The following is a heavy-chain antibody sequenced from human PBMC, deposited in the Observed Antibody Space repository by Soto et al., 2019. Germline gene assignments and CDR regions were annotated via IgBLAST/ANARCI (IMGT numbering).Heavy chain of an antibody. D-gene: IGHD2-15*01. CDR1: GGSISSSSYY. CDR2: IYYSGST. Sequence: QLQLQESGPGLVKPSETLSLTCTVSGGSISSSSYYWGWIRQPPGKGLEWIGSIYYSGSTYYNPSLRSRVTISVDTSKTQFSLKLSSVTAADTAVYYCARHRDYCSGGSCYPYNWFDPWGQGTLVTVSS. CDR3: ARHRDYCSGGSCYPYNWFDP. J-gene: IGHJ5*02. V-gene: IGHV4-39*01.